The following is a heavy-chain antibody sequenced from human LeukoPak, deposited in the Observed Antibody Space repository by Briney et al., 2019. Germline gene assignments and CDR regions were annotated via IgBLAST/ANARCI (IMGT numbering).Heavy chain of an antibody. D-gene: IGHD2-21*02. CDR1: GFRFSTYW. Sequence: GDSLKISCQGSGFRFSTYWIAWVRQKPGKGLEWMGTIFPLDSETTYSPSFKGQVAISADKSITTAYLQWSSLKASDTAMYYCARQGGTASIPYYFDYWGQGTLVTVSS. CDR2: IFPLDSET. V-gene: IGHV5-51*01. J-gene: IGHJ4*02. CDR3: ARQGGTASIPYYFDY.